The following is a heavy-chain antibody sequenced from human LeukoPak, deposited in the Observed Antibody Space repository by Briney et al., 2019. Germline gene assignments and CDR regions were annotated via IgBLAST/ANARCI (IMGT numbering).Heavy chain of an antibody. CDR1: GFSVSTNY. D-gene: IGHD3-16*01. CDR2: IYSGGGT. CDR3: AKDVSAVWASLSY. J-gene: IGHJ4*02. V-gene: IGHV3-53*01. Sequence: GGSLRLSCAASGFSVSTNYMSWVRQAPGKGLEWVSVIYSGGGTFYADSVKGRFTISRDNSKNTLYLQMNSLRAEDTAVYYCAKDVSAVWASLSYWGQGTLVTVSS.